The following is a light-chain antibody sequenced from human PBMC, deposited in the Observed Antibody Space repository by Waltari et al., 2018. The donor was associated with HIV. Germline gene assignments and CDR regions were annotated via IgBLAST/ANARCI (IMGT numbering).Light chain of an antibody. V-gene: IGLV4-69*01. CDR3: QTWGTGIVV. CDR1: SGHTNYA. J-gene: IGLJ2*01. CDR2: LSPNGSH. Sequence: QVVLTQSPSASASLGASVKITCTLSSGHTNYAIAWHQQQPEKGPRYLIRLSPNGSHTKGDGIPDRFSGSSSGAERYLTISSLQSEDEADYYCQTWGTGIVVFGGGTKLTVL.